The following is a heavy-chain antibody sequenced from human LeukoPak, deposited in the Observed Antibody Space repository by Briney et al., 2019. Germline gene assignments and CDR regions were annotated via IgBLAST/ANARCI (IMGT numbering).Heavy chain of an antibody. Sequence: SSETLSLTCTVSGGSISSYYWSWIRQPAGKGLEWIGRIYTSGSTNYNPSLKSRVTMSVDTSKNQFSLKLSSVTAADTAVYYCARGIWFGEITNWFDPWGQGTLVTVSS. CDR1: GGSISSYY. D-gene: IGHD3-10*01. J-gene: IGHJ5*02. CDR3: ARGIWFGEITNWFDP. CDR2: IYTSGST. V-gene: IGHV4-4*07.